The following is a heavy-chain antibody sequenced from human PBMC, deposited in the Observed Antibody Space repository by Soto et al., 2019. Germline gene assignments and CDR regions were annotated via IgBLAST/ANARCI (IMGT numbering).Heavy chain of an antibody. J-gene: IGHJ3*02. D-gene: IGHD6-6*01. CDR2: IYYSGST. V-gene: IGHV4-39*01. Sequence: PSETLSLTCTVSGGSISSSSYYWGWIRQPPGKGLEWIGSIYYSGSTYYNPSLKSRVTISVDTSKNQFSLKLSSVTAADTAVYYCARPASIAARPFIDAFDIWGQGTMVTVSS. CDR3: ARPASIAARPFIDAFDI. CDR1: GGSISSSSYY.